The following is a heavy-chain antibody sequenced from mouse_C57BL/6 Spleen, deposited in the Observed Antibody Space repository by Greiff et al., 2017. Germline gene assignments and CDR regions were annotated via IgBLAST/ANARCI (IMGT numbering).Heavy chain of an antibody. CDR1: GFTFSDYY. D-gene: IGHD2-3*01. V-gene: IGHV5-16*01. CDR3: ARALDGYYPYFDY. Sequence: EVQLVESEGGLVQPGSSMKLSCTASGFTFSDYYMAWVRQVPEKGLEWVANINYDGSSTYYLDSLKSRFIISRDNAKNILYLQMSSLKSEDTATYYCARALDGYYPYFDYWGQGTTLTVSS. CDR2: INYDGSST. J-gene: IGHJ2*01.